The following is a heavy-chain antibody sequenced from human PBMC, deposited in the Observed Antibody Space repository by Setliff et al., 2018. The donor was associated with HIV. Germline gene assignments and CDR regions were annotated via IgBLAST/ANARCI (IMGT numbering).Heavy chain of an antibody. J-gene: IGHJ4*02. D-gene: IGHD5-18*01. Sequence: GESLKISCKFSAFTFADYDMNWVRQPPGKGLEWIGFIRSKAYGATTDYAASVKGRFKVSRDDSKSIAYLQMTSLKIEDTAVYYCTRGGPLWFQGYFDYWGQGSLVTVSS. CDR3: TRGGPLWFQGYFDY. CDR2: IRSKAYGATT. CDR1: AFTFADYD. V-gene: IGHV3-49*04.